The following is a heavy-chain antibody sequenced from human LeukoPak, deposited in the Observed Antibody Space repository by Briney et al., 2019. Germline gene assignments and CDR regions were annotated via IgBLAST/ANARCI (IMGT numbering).Heavy chain of an antibody. V-gene: IGHV4-34*01. CDR2: INHSGST. D-gene: IGHD5-18*01. CDR1: GGSFSGYY. Sequence: SETLSLTCAVYGGSFSGYYWSWIRQPPGKGLEWIGEINHSGSTNYNPSLKSRVTISVDTSKNQFSLKLSSVTAADTAVYYCARAGAWIQLWPRRNWFDPWGQGTLVTVPS. CDR3: ARAGAWIQLWPRRNWFDP. J-gene: IGHJ5*02.